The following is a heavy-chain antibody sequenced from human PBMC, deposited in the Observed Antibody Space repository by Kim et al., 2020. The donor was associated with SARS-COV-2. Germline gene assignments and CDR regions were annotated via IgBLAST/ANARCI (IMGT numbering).Heavy chain of an antibody. CDR3: VRELDSSGYYYGYFQH. D-gene: IGHD3-22*01. J-gene: IGHJ1*01. CDR1: GFSFYDYG. CDR2: ISNNDHYI. Sequence: GGSLRLSCAGSGFSFYDYGMNWVRQAPGKGLEWVASISNNDHYINYADSVKGRFTISRSNAKKSLYLQMDSLRAEDTAVYFCVRELDSSGYYYGYFQHWGQGTAVTVSS. V-gene: IGHV3-21*01.